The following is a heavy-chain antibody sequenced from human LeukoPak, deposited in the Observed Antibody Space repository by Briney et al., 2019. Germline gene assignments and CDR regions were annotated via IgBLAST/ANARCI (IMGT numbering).Heavy chain of an antibody. CDR3: AKGGHYSFFDY. CDR2: ISGDGTET. Sequence: GGSLRLSCAASGFTFNNAWMSWVRQAPRKGLEWVSTISGDGTETFYADSVKGRFTISRDNSKNTHYLQMSSLRAEDTGIYYCAKGGHYSFFDYWGQGTLVTVSS. D-gene: IGHD4-11*01. CDR1: GFTFNNAW. J-gene: IGHJ4*02. V-gene: IGHV3-23*01.